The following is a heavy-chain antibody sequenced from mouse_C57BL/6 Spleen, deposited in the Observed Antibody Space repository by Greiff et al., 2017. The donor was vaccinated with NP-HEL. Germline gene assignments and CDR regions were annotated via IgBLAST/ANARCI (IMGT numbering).Heavy chain of an antibody. CDR2: IDPSDSYT. D-gene: IGHD1-1*01. CDR3: ARREITTSFYFDY. CDR1: GYTFTSYW. J-gene: IGHJ2*01. Sequence: VQLQQSGAELVMPGASVKLSCKASGYTFTSYWMPWVKQRPGQGLEWIGEIDPSDSYTNYNQKFKGKSTLTVDKSSSTADMQRSSLTSEDSSVYYCARREITTSFYFDYWGQGTTLTVSS. V-gene: IGHV1-69*01.